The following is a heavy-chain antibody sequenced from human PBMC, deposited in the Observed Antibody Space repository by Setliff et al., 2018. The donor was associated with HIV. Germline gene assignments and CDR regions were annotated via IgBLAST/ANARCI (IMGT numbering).Heavy chain of an antibody. CDR1: GFTFRSYE. Sequence: GGSLRLSCAASGFTFRSYEMNWVRQAPGKGLEWLSYISSSGNTIYYTDSLKGRFTISRDNARSSLYLEMNSLRAEDTAIYYCAAILQGWGQGTLVTVSS. J-gene: IGHJ4*02. V-gene: IGHV3-48*03. CDR3: AAILQG. CDR2: ISSSGNTI.